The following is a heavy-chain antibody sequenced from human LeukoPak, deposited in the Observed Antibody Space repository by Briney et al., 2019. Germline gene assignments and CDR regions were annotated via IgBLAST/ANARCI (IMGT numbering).Heavy chain of an antibody. D-gene: IGHD3-3*01. Sequence: GGSLRLSCAASGFTFSSYSMNWVRQAPGKGLEWVSYISSSSSTIYYADSVKGRFTISRDNAKNSLYLQMNSLRAEDTAVYYCARVFWSGYYAFDYWGQGTLVTVSS. J-gene: IGHJ4*02. CDR2: ISSSSSTI. CDR3: ARVFWSGYYAFDY. CDR1: GFTFSSYS. V-gene: IGHV3-48*01.